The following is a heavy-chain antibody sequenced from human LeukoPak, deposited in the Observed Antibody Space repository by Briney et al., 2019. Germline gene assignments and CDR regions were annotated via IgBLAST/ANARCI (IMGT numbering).Heavy chain of an antibody. CDR2: ISSSGSTI. Sequence: GGSLRLSCTASGFTFSDYYMNWIRQAPGKGLEWVSYISSSGSTIYYADSVKGRFTISRDNAKNSLYVQMNSLRAEDTAVYYCATDSRSCRYWGQGTLVTVSS. V-gene: IGHV3-11*01. J-gene: IGHJ4*02. CDR3: ATDSRSCRY. CDR1: GFTFSDYY.